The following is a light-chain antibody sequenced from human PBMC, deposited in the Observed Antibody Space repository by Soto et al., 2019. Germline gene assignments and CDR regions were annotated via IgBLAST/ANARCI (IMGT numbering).Light chain of an antibody. J-gene: IGLJ3*02. V-gene: IGLV2-23*02. CDR2: EVS. CDR1: SSEVVSYNL. CDR3: CSYAGSSTWV. Sequence: QSALTQPASVSGSPGQSITISYTGTSSEVVSYNLVSWYQQHPGKAPKLMIYEVSKRPSGVSNRFSGSKSGNTASLTISGLEAEDEADYYWCSYAGSSTWVFGGGTKLTVL.